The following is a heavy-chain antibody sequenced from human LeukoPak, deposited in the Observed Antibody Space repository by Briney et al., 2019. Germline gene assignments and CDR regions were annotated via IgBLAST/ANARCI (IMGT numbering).Heavy chain of an antibody. J-gene: IGHJ4*02. Sequence: SETLSLTCAVYGGSFSGYYWSWIRQPPGKGLEWVGEINHSGGTNYNPSLKSRVTISVDTSKNQFSLKLSSVTAADTAVYYCARRRYPASPFDYWGQGTLVTVSS. CDR1: GGSFSGYY. CDR2: INHSGGT. D-gene: IGHD6-25*01. V-gene: IGHV4-34*01. CDR3: ARRRYPASPFDY.